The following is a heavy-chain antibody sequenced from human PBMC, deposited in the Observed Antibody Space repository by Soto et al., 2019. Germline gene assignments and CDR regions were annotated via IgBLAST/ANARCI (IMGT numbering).Heavy chain of an antibody. CDR3: ARGVYCSGRSCYSGYGAQNWFDP. Sequence: GASVKVSCKASGYTFTGYYMHWVRQAPGQGLEWMGWINPNSGGTNYAQKFQGWVTMTRDTSISTAYMELSRLRSDDTAVYYCARGVYCSGRSCYSGYGAQNWFDPWGQGTLVTVSS. D-gene: IGHD2-15*01. V-gene: IGHV1-2*04. CDR1: GYTFTGYY. CDR2: INPNSGGT. J-gene: IGHJ5*02.